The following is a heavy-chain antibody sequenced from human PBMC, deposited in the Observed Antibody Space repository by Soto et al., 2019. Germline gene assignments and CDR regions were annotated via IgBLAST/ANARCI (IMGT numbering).Heavy chain of an antibody. CDR1: GFTFSSYG. V-gene: IGHV3-30*18. CDR2: ISYDGSNK. D-gene: IGHD6-19*01. CDR3: AKDLYPENSGWYEHDY. Sequence: GGSLRLSCAASGFTFSSYGMHWVRQAPDKGLEWVAVISYDGSNKYYADSVKGRFTISRDNSKNTLYLQMNSLRAEDTAVYYCAKDLYPENSGWYEHDYWGQGTLVTVSS. J-gene: IGHJ4*02.